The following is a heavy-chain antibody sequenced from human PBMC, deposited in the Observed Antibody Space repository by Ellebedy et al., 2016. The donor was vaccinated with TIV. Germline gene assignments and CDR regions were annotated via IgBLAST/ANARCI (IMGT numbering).Heavy chain of an antibody. CDR1: GFNFSSYA. CDR2: ISGSGGST. V-gene: IGHV3-23*01. D-gene: IGHD3-22*01. Sequence: GGSLRLXXAASGFNFSSYAMSWVRQVPGKGLEWVSAISGSGGSTYYADSVKGRFTISRDNAKNSLYLQMNSLRAEDTAVYYCARLAATYYFDYWGQGTLVTVSS. CDR3: ARLAATYYFDY. J-gene: IGHJ4*02.